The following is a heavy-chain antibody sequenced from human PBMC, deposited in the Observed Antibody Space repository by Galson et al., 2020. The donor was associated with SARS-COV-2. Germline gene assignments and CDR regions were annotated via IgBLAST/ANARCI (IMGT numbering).Heavy chain of an antibody. D-gene: IGHD2-2*03. CDR1: GYTFTGYY. V-gene: IGHV1-2*02. J-gene: IGHJ4*02. CDR2: INPNSGGT. Sequence: ASVKVSCKASGYTFTGYYMHWVRQAPGQGLEWMGWINPNSGGTNYAQKFQGRVTMTRDTSISTAYMELSRLRSDDTAVYYCAREPVDIVVVPAAMPFDYWGQGTLVTVSS. CDR3: AREPVDIVVVPAAMPFDY.